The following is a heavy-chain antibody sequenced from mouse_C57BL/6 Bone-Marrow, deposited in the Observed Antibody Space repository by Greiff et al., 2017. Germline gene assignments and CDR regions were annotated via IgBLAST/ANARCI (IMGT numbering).Heavy chain of an antibody. CDR2: IHPNSGST. J-gene: IGHJ4*01. CDR1: GYTFTSYW. CDR3: ARTLWYAMDY. Sequence: QVQLQQPGAELVKPGASVKLSCKASGYTFTSYWMHWVKQRPEQGLEWIGMIHPNSGSTNYNEKFKSKATLTVDKSSSTAYMQLSSLTSEDSAVYYCARTLWYAMDYWGQGTSVTVSS. D-gene: IGHD1-1*02. V-gene: IGHV1-64*01.